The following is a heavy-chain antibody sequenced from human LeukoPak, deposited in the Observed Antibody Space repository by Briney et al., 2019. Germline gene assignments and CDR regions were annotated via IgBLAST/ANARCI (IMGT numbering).Heavy chain of an antibody. J-gene: IGHJ4*02. D-gene: IGHD2-21*01. V-gene: IGHV3-48*03. CDR2: ICTSGSTT. Sequence: GGSLRLSCAASGFSFSSYEWNWVRQAPGKGLEWISYICTSGSTTFYADSVKGRFTTSRDNAKNSLFLQMSSLRAEDTALYYCARETICCGGDCLDFWGQGTRVTVSS. CDR3: ARETICCGGDCLDF. CDR1: GFSFSSYE.